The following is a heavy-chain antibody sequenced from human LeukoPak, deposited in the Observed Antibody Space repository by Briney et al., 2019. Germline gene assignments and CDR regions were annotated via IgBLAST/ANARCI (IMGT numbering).Heavy chain of an antibody. CDR1: GGSISSSSYY. D-gene: IGHD3-16*01. CDR2: IYYSGST. Sequence: SETLSLTCTVSGGSISSSSYYWGWIRQPPGKGLEWNGSIYYSGSTYYNPSLKSRVTISVDTSKNQFSLQLSSVTAADTAVYYCARDHLGPYYYYGMDVWGQGTTVTVSS. V-gene: IGHV4-39*02. J-gene: IGHJ6*02. CDR3: ARDHLGPYYYYGMDV.